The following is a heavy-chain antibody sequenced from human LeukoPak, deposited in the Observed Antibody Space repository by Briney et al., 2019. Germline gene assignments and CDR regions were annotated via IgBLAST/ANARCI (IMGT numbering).Heavy chain of an antibody. V-gene: IGHV1-3*01. CDR1: GYTFITYA. CDR3: ASAWGNHWGFSFDY. CDR2: TNAGNSNT. Sequence: ASVKVSCKASGYTFITYAMHWVRQAPGQRLEWMGWTNAGNSNTKYSQKFQGRVTITRDTSASTAYMELSSLRSEDTAVYYCASAWGNHWGFSFDYWGQGTLVTVSS. D-gene: IGHD7-27*01. J-gene: IGHJ4*02.